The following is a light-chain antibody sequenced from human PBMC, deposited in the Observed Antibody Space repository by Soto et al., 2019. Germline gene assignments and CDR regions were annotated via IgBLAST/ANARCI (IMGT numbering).Light chain of an antibody. J-gene: IGKJ2*01. CDR1: QTLRRTY. Sequence: LNHSKNTLSLSPGERATLSCRASQTLRRTYIAWYQQKPGPAPRVLIYGASKRATGIPDRFSGSGSGTDFSLTISRLEPEDFAVYYCHQYDNAPQTYGQRTKV. CDR2: GAS. CDR3: HQYDNAPQT. V-gene: IGKV3-20*01.